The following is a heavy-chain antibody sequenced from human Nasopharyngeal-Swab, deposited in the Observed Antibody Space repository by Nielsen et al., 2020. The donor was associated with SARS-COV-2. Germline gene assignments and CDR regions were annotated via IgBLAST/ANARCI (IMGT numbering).Heavy chain of an antibody. Sequence: GESLKISCAASGFTFSSYGMHWVRQAPGKGLEWVAVIYSRGETHYTDSVRGRFTISRDNSKNMVNLQMNSLRAEDTAVYYCAKQYYDSLTDWVFDSWGQGTLVTVSS. J-gene: IGHJ4*02. CDR1: GFTFSSYG. CDR2: IYSRGET. V-gene: IGHV3-NL1*01. CDR3: AKQYYDSLTDWVFDS. D-gene: IGHD3-9*01.